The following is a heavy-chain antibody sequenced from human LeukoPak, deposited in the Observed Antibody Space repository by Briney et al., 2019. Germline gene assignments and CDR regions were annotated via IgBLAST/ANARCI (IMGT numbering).Heavy chain of an antibody. Sequence: SETLSLTCTVSGDPLSSHYWRWIRQPPGKGLEWIGYIYGSGSTHYDPSLRSRVTISEDTSKNQFSLKLTSVTAADTAVYYCARNVGWYSHDSWGQGTLVTVSS. J-gene: IGHJ4*02. D-gene: IGHD6-19*01. CDR3: ARNVGWYSHDS. V-gene: IGHV4-59*08. CDR1: GDPLSSHY. CDR2: IYGSGST.